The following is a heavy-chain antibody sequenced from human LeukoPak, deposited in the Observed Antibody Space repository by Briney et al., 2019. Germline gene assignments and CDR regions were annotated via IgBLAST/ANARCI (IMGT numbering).Heavy chain of an antibody. V-gene: IGHV6-1*01. CDR3: VRESLNFDC. J-gene: IGHJ4*02. CDR1: GDSVSSNRAA. Sequence: SQTLSLTCAISGDSVSSNRAAWNWIRQSPSRGLEWLGRAYYRSKWYTDSAVSVKSRITISADTSKNQFSLQLNSVTPEDTAVYYCVRESLNFDCWGQGTLVTFSS. CDR2: AYYRSKWYT.